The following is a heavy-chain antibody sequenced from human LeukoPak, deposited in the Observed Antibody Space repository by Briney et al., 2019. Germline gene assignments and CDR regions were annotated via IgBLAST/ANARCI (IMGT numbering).Heavy chain of an antibody. D-gene: IGHD1-1*01. J-gene: IGHJ4*02. CDR2: ISGSGGST. V-gene: IGHV3-23*01. CDR3: AKEGSIWSTTEFDY. CDR1: GFTFSSYA. Sequence: LPGRSLRLSCAASGFTFSSYAMSWVRQAPGRGLEWVSAISGSGGSTYYADSVKGRFTISRDNSKNTLYLQMNSLRAEDTAVYYCAKEGSIWSTTEFDYWGQGTLVTVSS.